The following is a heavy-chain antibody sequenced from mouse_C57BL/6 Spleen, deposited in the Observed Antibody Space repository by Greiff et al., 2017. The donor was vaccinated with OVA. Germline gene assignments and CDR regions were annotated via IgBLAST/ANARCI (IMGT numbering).Heavy chain of an antibody. D-gene: IGHD3-2*02. V-gene: IGHV1-50*01. CDR1: GYTFTSYW. CDR2: IDPSDSYT. CDR3: ARSVAQAPDY. Sequence: QVQLQQPGAELVKPGASVKLSCKASGYTFTSYWMQWVKQRPGQGLEWIGEIDPSDSYTNYNQKFKGKATLTVDTSSSTAYMQLSSLTSEDSAVYYCARSVAQAPDYWGQGTTLTVSS. J-gene: IGHJ2*01.